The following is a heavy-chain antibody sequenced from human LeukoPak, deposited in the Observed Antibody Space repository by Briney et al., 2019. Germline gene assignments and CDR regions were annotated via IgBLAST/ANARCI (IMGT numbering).Heavy chain of an antibody. CDR1: GGSISSGDYY. J-gene: IGHJ4*02. CDR2: IYYSGST. V-gene: IGHV4-30-4*08. Sequence: SETLFLTCTVSGGSISSGDYYWSWIRQPPGKGLEWIGYIYYSGSTYYNPSLKSRVTISVDTSKNQFSLKLSSVTAADTAVYYCARAPVGATRYFDYWGQGTLVTVSS. CDR3: ARAPVGATRYFDY. D-gene: IGHD1-26*01.